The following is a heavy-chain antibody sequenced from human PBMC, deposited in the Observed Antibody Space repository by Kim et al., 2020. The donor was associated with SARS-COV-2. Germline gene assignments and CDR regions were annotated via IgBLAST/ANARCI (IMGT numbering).Heavy chain of an antibody. CDR1: GFTFSDYY. D-gene: IGHD6-13*01. Sequence: GGSLRLSCAASGFTFSDYYMSWIRQAPGKGLEWVSYISSSSSYTNYADSVKGRFTISRDNAKNSLYLQMNSLRAEDTAVYYCARDLAAAGSGYYYYGMDVWGQGTTVTVSS. J-gene: IGHJ6*02. V-gene: IGHV3-11*05. CDR2: ISSSSSYT. CDR3: ARDLAAAGSGYYYYGMDV.